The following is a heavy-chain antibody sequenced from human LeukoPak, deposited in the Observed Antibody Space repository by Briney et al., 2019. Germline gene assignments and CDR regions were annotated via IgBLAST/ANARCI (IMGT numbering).Heavy chain of an antibody. Sequence: SQTLSLTCAVSGGSISSGGYSWSWIRQPPGKDLVWIGYIYHSGSTYYNPSLKSRVTISVDRSKNQFSLKLSSVTAADTAVYYCARNPYYYGSGTPRGWFDPWGQGTLVTVSS. CDR3: ARNPYYYGSGTPRGWFDP. V-gene: IGHV4-30-2*01. J-gene: IGHJ5*02. CDR2: IYHSGST. CDR1: GGSISSGGYS. D-gene: IGHD3-10*01.